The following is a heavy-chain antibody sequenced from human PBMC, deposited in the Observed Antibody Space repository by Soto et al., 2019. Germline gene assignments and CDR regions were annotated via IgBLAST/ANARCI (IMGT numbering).Heavy chain of an antibody. CDR2: IFWNEDK. Sequence: QITLRESGPTLVKPTETLTLTCTFSGFSLTTNQVGVGWIRQPPGKALEWLALIFWNEDKRYSPSLDNRLTITKDTSKNQVVLTMTDMDPADTATFYCVHVYFRGWKSGPDNWGQGTLVTVYS. J-gene: IGHJ4*02. V-gene: IGHV2-5*01. CDR1: GFSLTTNQVG. D-gene: IGHD1-1*01. CDR3: VHVYFRGWKSGPDN.